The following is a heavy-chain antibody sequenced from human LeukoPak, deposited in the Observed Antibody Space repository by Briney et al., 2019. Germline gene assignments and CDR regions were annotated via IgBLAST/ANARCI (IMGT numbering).Heavy chain of an antibody. V-gene: IGHV3-11*01. Sequence: KPGGSLRLSCAASGFTFSDYYMSWIRQAPGKGLEWVSYISSSGSNIYYADSVKGRFTISRDNAKNSLYLQMNSLRAEDTAVYYCARGGDRYYYDSSGPAIGFDPWGQGTLVTVSS. J-gene: IGHJ5*02. CDR2: ISSSGSNI. CDR1: GFTFSDYY. D-gene: IGHD3-22*01. CDR3: ARGGDRYYYDSSGPAIGFDP.